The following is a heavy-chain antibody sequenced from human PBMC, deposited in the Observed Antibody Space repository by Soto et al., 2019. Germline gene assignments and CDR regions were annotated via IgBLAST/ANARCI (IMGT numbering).Heavy chain of an antibody. Sequence: QVQLQESGPGLVKPSGTLSLTCAVSGVSIDSHDWWTWVRQPPGKGLWWIGESHQSGNTNYNSSLESRVTISLDKSRNHFSLQLDSVTVADTAVYYCATRDTGRVYWGQGTLVTVSS. V-gene: IGHV4-4*02. J-gene: IGHJ4*02. D-gene: IGHD5-18*01. CDR3: ATRDTGRVY. CDR2: SHQSGNT. CDR1: GVSIDSHDW.